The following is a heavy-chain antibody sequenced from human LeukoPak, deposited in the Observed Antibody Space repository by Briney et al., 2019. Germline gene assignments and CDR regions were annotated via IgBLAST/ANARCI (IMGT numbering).Heavy chain of an antibody. Sequence: GGSLRLSCAASGFTFSSYAMSWVRQAPGKGLEWVSAINGSGGSTYYADSVKGRFTISRDNSKNTLYLQMNSLRAEDTAVYYCAKDPTKYYYDSSGYSLFDYWGQGTLVTVSS. J-gene: IGHJ4*02. CDR2: INGSGGST. CDR1: GFTFSSYA. D-gene: IGHD3-22*01. CDR3: AKDPTKYYYDSSGYSLFDY. V-gene: IGHV3-23*01.